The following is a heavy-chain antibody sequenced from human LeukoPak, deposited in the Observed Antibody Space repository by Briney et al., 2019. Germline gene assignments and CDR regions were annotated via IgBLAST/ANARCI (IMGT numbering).Heavy chain of an antibody. J-gene: IGHJ3*02. V-gene: IGHV4-61*02. Sequence: NPSQTLSLTCTVSGGSISSGSYFWSWIRQPAGKGLEWIGRIYTSGTTNYNPSLKSRVTISVDTSKNQFSLKLSSVTAADTAVYYCARVIPDCTNGVCPAFDIWGQGTMVTVSS. D-gene: IGHD2-8*01. CDR2: IYTSGTT. CDR3: ARVIPDCTNGVCPAFDI. CDR1: GGSISSGSYF.